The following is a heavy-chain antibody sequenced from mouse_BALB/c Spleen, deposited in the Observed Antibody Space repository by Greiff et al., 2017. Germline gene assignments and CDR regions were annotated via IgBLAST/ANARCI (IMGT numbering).Heavy chain of an antibody. V-gene: IGHV1-63*02. CDR1: GYTFTNYW. D-gene: IGHD2-4*01. Sequence: VQLQQSGAELVRPGTSVKISCKASGYTFTNYWLGWVKQRPGHGLEWIGDIYPGGGYTNYNEKFKGKATLTADTSSSTAYMQLSSLTSEDSAVYFCARPTMITTVFAYWGQGTLVTVSA. CDR2: IYPGGGYT. CDR3: ARPTMITTVFAY. J-gene: IGHJ3*01.